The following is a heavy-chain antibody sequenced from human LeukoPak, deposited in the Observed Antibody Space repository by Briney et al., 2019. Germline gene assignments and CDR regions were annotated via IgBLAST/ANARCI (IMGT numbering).Heavy chain of an antibody. CDR2: LYTDGTT. Sequence: PSETLSLTCTVSGGSISSSSYYWGWIRQPPGKGLEWVSLLYTDGTTYYASSVEGRFTISRDDSRNTIYLHMNSLRADDTAVYYCAREGVYYWNPRYWGQGTLVTVSS. J-gene: IGHJ4*02. CDR3: AREGVYYWNPRY. V-gene: IGHV3-53*01. D-gene: IGHD1-20*01. CDR1: GGSISSSSYY.